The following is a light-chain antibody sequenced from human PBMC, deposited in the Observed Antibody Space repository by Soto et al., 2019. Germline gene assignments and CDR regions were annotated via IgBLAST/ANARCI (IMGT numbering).Light chain of an antibody. CDR2: GAS. Sequence: DIEMTQSPSSLSASVGDRFTITFRASQSISNFLSWYRKSPGRAPELLIYGASTLQSGVPSRFSGSGSGTDFTLTISSLQPEDFTTYWCHQTFTPPLTFGGGTKVDI. CDR3: HQTFTPPLT. CDR1: QSISNF. J-gene: IGKJ4*01. V-gene: IGKV1-39*01.